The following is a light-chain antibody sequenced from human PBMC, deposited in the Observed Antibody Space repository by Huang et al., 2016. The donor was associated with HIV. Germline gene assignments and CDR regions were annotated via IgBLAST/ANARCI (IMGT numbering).Light chain of an antibody. Sequence: EIVMTQSPTTLSLSPGERVTLPCRANRSVSTNLAWYQQRPGQAPRLLIAGSSTRAPGIPARFSGSGSGTDFSLTISSLQSEDFALYYCHQYHNWRLSFGGGTRVDI. CDR2: GSS. CDR1: RSVSTN. V-gene: IGKV3-15*01. CDR3: HQYHNWRLS. J-gene: IGKJ4*01.